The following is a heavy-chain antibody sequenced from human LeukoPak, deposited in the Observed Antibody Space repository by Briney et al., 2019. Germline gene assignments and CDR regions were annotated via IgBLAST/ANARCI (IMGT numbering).Heavy chain of an antibody. CDR3: ARDWGRDGYNWPDY. J-gene: IGHJ4*02. Sequence: PGGSLRLSCAASGFTLSSYGMHWVRQAPGKGLEWVAVIWYDGSNKYYADSVKGRFTISRDNSKNTLYLQMNSLRAEDTAVYYCARDWGRDGYNWPDYWGQGTLVTVSS. CDR1: GFTLSSYG. D-gene: IGHD5-24*01. V-gene: IGHV3-33*01. CDR2: IWYDGSNK.